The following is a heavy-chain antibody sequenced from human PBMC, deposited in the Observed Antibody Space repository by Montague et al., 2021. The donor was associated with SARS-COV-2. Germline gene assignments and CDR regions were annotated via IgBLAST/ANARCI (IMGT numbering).Heavy chain of an antibody. CDR2: IYYSGTT. CDR3: ARGRTADDYDDYEPAGYPYYYGMDV. D-gene: IGHD4-17*01. CDR1: GGSVNSGGYY. V-gene: IGHV4-61*08. Sequence: SETLSLTCTVSGGSVNSGGYYWSWIPQPPGKELDGNGNIYYSGTTNYNLSLQSRVTISVDTSKNQFSLKLSSATAADTAVYDCARGRTADDYDDYEPAGYPYYYGMDVWGRGTTVTVSS. J-gene: IGHJ6*02.